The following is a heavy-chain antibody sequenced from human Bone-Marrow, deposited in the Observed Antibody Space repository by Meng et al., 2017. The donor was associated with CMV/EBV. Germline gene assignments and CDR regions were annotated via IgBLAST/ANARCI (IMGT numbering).Heavy chain of an antibody. Sequence: SETLSLTCTVSGGSISSGGYYWSWIRQHPGKGLEWIGYIYYSGSTYYNPSLKSRVTISVDTSKNQFSLKLSSVTAADTAVYYCARDRNGSRFLVYGMDVWGQGTTVTVSS. CDR2: IYYSGST. J-gene: IGHJ6*02. D-gene: IGHD3-3*01. CDR3: ARDRNGSRFLVYGMDV. CDR1: GGSISSGGYY. V-gene: IGHV4-31*03.